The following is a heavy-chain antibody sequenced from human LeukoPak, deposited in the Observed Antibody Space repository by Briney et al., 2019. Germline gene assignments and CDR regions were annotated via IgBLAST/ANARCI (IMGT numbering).Heavy chain of an antibody. CDR3: AREYYDSSDYPRQHYFDY. Sequence: PGRSLRLSCAASGFTFITYGMHWVRQAPGKGLEWVALIWYDGSYKYYADSVKGRFTISRDNSKNTLYLQTNSLRAEDTAVYYCAREYYDSSDYPRQHYFDYWGQGTLVTVSS. CDR2: IWYDGSYK. J-gene: IGHJ4*02. D-gene: IGHD3-22*01. CDR1: GFTFITYG. V-gene: IGHV3-33*01.